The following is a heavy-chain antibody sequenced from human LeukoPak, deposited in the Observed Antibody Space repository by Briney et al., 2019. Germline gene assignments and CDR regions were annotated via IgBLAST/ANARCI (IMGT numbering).Heavy chain of an antibody. CDR2: ISSSSSYI. J-gene: IGHJ4*02. V-gene: IGHV3-21*01. CDR1: GFTFSSYS. CDR3: ARDRVYSSSWTPEPVDY. D-gene: IGHD6-13*01. Sequence: GRSLRLSFAASGFTFSSYSMNWVRQAPGKGLEWVSSISSSSSYIYYADSVKGRFTISRDNAKNSLYLQMNSLRAEDTAVYYCARDRVYSSSWTPEPVDYWGQGTLVTVSS.